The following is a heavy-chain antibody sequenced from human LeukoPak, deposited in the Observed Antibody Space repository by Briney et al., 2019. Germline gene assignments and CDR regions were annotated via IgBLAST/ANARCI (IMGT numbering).Heavy chain of an antibody. CDR2: IWYDGSNK. CDR3: ARVGGYYDFWSGYYGGNYFDY. J-gene: IGHJ4*02. CDR1: GFTFSSYG. Sequence: GGSLRLSCAASGFTFSSYGMHWVRQAPGKGLEWVAVIWYDGSNKYYADSVKGRSTISRDNSKNTLYLQMNSLRAEDTAVYYCARVGGYYDFWSGYYGGNYFDYWGQGTLVTVSS. D-gene: IGHD3-3*01. V-gene: IGHV3-33*01.